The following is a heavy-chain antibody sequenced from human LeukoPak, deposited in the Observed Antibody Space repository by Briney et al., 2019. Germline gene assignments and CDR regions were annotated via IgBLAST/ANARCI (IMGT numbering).Heavy chain of an antibody. J-gene: IGHJ4*02. V-gene: IGHV3-23*01. CDR2: ISGSGSST. D-gene: IGHD3-16*02. CDR1: GFTFSSYS. Sequence: GGSLRLSCAASGFTFSSYSMNWVRQAPGKGLEWVSIISGSGSSTDYVDSVKGRFTISRDNSKNTLYLQMNSLRAEDTAVYYCARDYVWGSYRYFDYWGQGTLVTVSS. CDR3: ARDYVWGSYRYFDY.